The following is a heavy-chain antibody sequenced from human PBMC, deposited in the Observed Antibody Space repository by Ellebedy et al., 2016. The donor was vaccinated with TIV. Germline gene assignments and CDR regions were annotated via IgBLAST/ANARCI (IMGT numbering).Heavy chain of an antibody. Sequence: AASVKVSCKTSGYTFTDYYMHWMRQAPGQGLEWMGWIYPNSGDTKYAQNFQGRVTMTRDTSIATAYMELNRLTSDDTAVYYCARVKSDGVGAHHWGQGTLVTVSS. CDR3: ARVKSDGVGAHH. CDR2: IYPNSGDT. J-gene: IGHJ4*02. CDR1: GYTFTDYY. V-gene: IGHV1-2*02. D-gene: IGHD2-2*01.